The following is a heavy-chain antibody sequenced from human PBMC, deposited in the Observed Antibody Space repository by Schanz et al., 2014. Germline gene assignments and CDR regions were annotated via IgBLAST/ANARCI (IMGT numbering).Heavy chain of an antibody. J-gene: IGHJ4*02. CDR3: ARGRGFYDY. V-gene: IGHV1-69*02. CDR2: IIPVLNIA. Sequence: QVQLVQSGAEVKKPGSSVKVSCTASGGTFSSYTISWMRQAPGQGLEWMGKIIPVLNIATYAQRFQGRVSITADTSTNAAYTELSSLTSEDTAVHYCARGRGFYDYWGQGTLVAVSS. CDR1: GGTFSSYT. D-gene: IGHD3-10*01.